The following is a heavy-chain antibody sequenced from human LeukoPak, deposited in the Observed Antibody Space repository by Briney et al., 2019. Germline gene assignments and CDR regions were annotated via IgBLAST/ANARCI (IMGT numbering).Heavy chain of an antibody. Sequence: GGSLRLSCAASGFTFSSYDMHWVRQATGKGLEWVSTIGTAGDTYYPGSVKGRFTISRENAKNSLYLQMNSLRAGDTAVYYCARGRDYGGNGGPFDYWGQGTLVTVSS. V-gene: IGHV3-13*01. D-gene: IGHD4-23*01. J-gene: IGHJ4*02. CDR2: IGTAGDT. CDR1: GFTFSSYD. CDR3: ARGRDYGGNGGPFDY.